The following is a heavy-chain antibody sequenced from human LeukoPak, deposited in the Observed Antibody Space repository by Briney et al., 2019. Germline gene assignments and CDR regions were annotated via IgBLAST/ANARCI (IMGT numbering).Heavy chain of an antibody. CDR3: ARDLGQYYDTSDNWFDP. CDR1: GFTFSNYG. J-gene: IGHJ5*02. Sequence: GGSLRLSCAASGFTFSNYGLSWGRQAPGKGLEWVSGITGSGGSTYYADSVKGRFTISRDNAKNTLNLQMNSLRAEDTAVYYCARDLGQYYDTSDNWFDPWGQGTLVTVSS. CDR2: ITGSGGST. V-gene: IGHV3-23*01. D-gene: IGHD3-22*01.